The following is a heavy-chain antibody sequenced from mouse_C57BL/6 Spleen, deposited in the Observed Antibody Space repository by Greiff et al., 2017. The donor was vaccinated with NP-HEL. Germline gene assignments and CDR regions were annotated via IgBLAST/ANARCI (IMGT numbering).Heavy chain of an antibody. CDR2: IDPETGGT. CDR1: GYTFTDYE. J-gene: IGHJ4*01. CDR3: TSDYAMDY. V-gene: IGHV1-15*01. Sequence: VQLQQSGAELVRPGASVTLSCKASGYTFTDYEMHWVKQTPVHGLEWIGAIDPETGGTAYNQKFKGKAILTADKSSSTAYMELSSLTSEDSAVYYCTSDYAMDYWGQGTSVTVSS.